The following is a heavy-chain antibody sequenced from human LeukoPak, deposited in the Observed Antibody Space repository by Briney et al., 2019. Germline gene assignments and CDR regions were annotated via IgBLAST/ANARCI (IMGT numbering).Heavy chain of an antibody. CDR2: ISDGGDGT. J-gene: IGHJ4*02. CDR1: GFTFSGNA. CDR3: TKFRGVAWDLLAFDY. Sequence: PGASLTLSCVASGFTFSGNARSWVRQPPGKGLEWVSAISDGGDGTYYADSVKGRFTISRDNSKNTLYLQMNSLRAEDTAMYYCTKFRGVAWDLLAFDYWGQGAVVTVSS. V-gene: IGHV3-23*01. D-gene: IGHD1-26*01.